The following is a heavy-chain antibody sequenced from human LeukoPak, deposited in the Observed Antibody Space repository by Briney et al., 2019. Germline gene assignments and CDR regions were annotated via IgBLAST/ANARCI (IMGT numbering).Heavy chain of an antibody. J-gene: IGHJ5*02. CDR1: GFTFSDYC. Sequence: GGSLRLSCVASGFTFSDYCMSWVRQAPGKGLEWVAILKQDGSEKYYVDSVKGRFTISRDNAKNSLYLQMNSLRVEDTAVYYCARDWRLDWFDPWGQGALVTVSS. CDR2: LKQDGSEK. D-gene: IGHD3-3*01. CDR3: ARDWRLDWFDP. V-gene: IGHV3-7*01.